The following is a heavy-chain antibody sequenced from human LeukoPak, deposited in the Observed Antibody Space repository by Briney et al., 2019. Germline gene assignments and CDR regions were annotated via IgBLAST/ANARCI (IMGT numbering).Heavy chain of an antibody. D-gene: IGHD2-2*01. J-gene: IGHJ4*02. CDR2: INPNFGAT. Sequence: GASVKVSRKASGYAFTAYYIHWVRQAPGQGLEWMGWINPNFGATNYAQKLQGRVTITRDTSISTAYMELSRLRSDDTAVYYCARVSRSSTSSFNFWGQGTLVTVSS. CDR3: ARVSRSSTSSFNF. V-gene: IGHV1-2*02. CDR1: GYAFTAYY.